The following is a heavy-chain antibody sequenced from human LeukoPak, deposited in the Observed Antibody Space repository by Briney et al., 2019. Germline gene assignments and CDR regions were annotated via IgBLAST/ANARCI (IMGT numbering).Heavy chain of an antibody. D-gene: IGHD2-2*01. V-gene: IGHV4-38-2*02. Sequence: SETLSLTCTVSGYSISSGYYWGWIRQPPGKGLEWIGSIFHSGNTYYNPSLKSRVTISVDTSKNQFSLKLTSVTAADTAVYYCARDRCNSTTCASRGAFDIWGQGTMVTVS. CDR1: GYSISSGYY. J-gene: IGHJ3*02. CDR2: IFHSGNT. CDR3: ARDRCNSTTCASRGAFDI.